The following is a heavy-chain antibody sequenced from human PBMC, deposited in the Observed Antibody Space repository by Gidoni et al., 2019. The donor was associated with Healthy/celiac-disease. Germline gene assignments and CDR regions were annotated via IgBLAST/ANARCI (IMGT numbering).Heavy chain of an antibody. V-gene: IGHV2-26*01. Sequence: QVTLKESGPVLVKPTETLMLTCTVSGFSLSNARMGVSWIRQPPGKALEWLAHIFSNDEKSYSTSLKSRLTISKDTSKSQVVLTMTNMDPVDTATYYCARSTLLWFGELFPNWFDPWGQGTLVTVSS. CDR3: ARSTLLWFGELFPNWFDP. D-gene: IGHD3-10*01. CDR1: GFSLSNARMG. CDR2: IFSNDEK. J-gene: IGHJ5*02.